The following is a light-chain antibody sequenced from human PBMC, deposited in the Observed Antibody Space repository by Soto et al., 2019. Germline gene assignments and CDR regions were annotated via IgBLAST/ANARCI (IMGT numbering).Light chain of an antibody. CDR3: AAWDDSLSGWV. CDR2: TNN. CDR1: RSNIGRDY. Sequence: QTVVTQPPSASGTPGQRVTISCSGSRSNIGRDYVYWYQQLPGTAPKLLIYTNNQRPSGVPDRFSGSKSGTSASLAISGLRSEDEADYYCAAWDDSLSGWVFGGGTKLTVL. J-gene: IGLJ3*02. V-gene: IGLV1-47*02.